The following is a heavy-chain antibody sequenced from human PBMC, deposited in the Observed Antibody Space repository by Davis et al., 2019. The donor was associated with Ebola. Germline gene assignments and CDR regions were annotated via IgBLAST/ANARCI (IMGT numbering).Heavy chain of an antibody. CDR3: ARGGGLMDYDILTGYYFDY. CDR2: IRSKANSYAT. J-gene: IGHJ4*02. CDR1: GFTFSGSA. V-gene: IGHV3-73*01. Sequence: GGSLRLSCAASGFTFSGSAMHWVRQASGKGLEWVGRIRSKANSYATAYAASVKGRFTISRDNSKNTLYLQMNSLRAEDTAVYYCARGGGLMDYDILTGYYFDYWGQGTLVTVSS. D-gene: IGHD3-9*01.